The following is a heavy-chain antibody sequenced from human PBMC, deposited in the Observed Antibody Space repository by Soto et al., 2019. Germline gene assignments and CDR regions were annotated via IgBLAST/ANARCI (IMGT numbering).Heavy chain of an antibody. CDR2: ISGSGANT. CDR3: AKGGLSSGGCYSSLDY. J-gene: IGHJ4*02. V-gene: IGHV3-23*01. CDR1: GFTFSSYA. D-gene: IGHD2-15*01. Sequence: PGGSLRLSCAASGFTFSSYAMSWVRQAPGKGLEWVSVISGSGANTYYAASVKGRFTISRDNSKNTIDLLMNSLRAEDTAVYYCAKGGLSSGGCYSSLDYWGQGTLVTVSS.